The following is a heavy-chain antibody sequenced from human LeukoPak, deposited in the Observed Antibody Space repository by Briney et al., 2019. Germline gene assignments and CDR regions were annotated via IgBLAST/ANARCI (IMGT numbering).Heavy chain of an antibody. D-gene: IGHD3-10*01. CDR3: ARDRGVRGVIITPPQYNWFDP. CDR2: ISVYNGYT. Sequence: GASVNVSFKASGYIFTNYGISGVRQAPGRGGEWVGWISVYNGYTNYAQNFQGRLTINTATSTSTAYMELRTLRSDGTAVYYCARDRGVRGVIITPPQYNWFDPWGQGTLVTVSS. CDR1: GYIFTNYG. J-gene: IGHJ5*02. V-gene: IGHV1-18*01.